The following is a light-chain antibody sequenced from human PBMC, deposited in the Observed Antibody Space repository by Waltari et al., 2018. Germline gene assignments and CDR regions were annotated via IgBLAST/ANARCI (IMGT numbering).Light chain of an antibody. CDR3: CSYAGSGSWV. Sequence: QSALTQPASVSGSPGQSISISCIGTSRDVGTYNLVSWYQHHPGNAPKLIVFEASKRPSGVSNRFSGSNAANTASLIISGLQADDEADYYCCSYAGSGSWVFGGETKVTVI. V-gene: IGLV2-23*01. CDR2: EAS. J-gene: IGLJ3*02. CDR1: SRDVGTYNL.